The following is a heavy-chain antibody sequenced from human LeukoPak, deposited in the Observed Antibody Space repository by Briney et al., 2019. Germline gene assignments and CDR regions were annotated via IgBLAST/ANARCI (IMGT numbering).Heavy chain of an antibody. V-gene: IGHV3-74*01. Sequence: GGSLRLSCAVSGFTFSSYWMHWVRQAPGKGLVWVSRINSDGSSTSYADSVKGRFTVSRDNSKNTLYLQMNSLRAEDTAVYYCARDRLRFLEYYGMDVWGQGTTVTVSS. CDR2: INSDGSST. J-gene: IGHJ6*02. D-gene: IGHD3-3*01. CDR3: ARDRLRFLEYYGMDV. CDR1: GFTFSSYW.